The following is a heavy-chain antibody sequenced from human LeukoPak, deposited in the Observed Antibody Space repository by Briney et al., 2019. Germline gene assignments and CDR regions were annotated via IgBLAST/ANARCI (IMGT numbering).Heavy chain of an antibody. D-gene: IGHD3-22*01. CDR2: INHSGST. CDR3: ARGWEIVVAYDY. J-gene: IGHJ4*02. Sequence: KPSETLSLTCAVYGGSFSGYYWSWIRQPPGKGLEWIGEINHSGSTNYNPSLKSRVTISVDTSKNQFSLKLSSVTAADTAVYYCARGWEIVVAYDYWGQGTLVTVSS. CDR1: GGSFSGYY. V-gene: IGHV4-34*01.